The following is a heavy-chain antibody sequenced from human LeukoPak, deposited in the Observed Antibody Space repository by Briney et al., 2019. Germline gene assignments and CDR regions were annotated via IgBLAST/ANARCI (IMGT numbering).Heavy chain of an antibody. CDR2: MNTNSGNT. Sequence: GASVKVSCKASGYTFTSYDINRERHATGQGLEWMGWMNTNSGNTGYAQKFQGRVTITRNTSISTAYMELSSLRSEDTAVYYCARKQQLGEFDYWGQGTLVTVSS. CDR3: ARKQQLGEFDY. J-gene: IGHJ4*02. CDR1: GYTFTSYD. D-gene: IGHD6-6*01. V-gene: IGHV1-8*03.